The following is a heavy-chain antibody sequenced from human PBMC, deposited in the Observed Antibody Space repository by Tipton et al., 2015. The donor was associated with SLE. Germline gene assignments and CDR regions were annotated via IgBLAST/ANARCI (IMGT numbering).Heavy chain of an antibody. D-gene: IGHD6-19*01. J-gene: IGHJ4*02. CDR2: ICHSGST. Sequence: TLSLTCAVSGYSISSGYYWGWIRQPPGKGLEWIGSICHSGSTYYNPSLKSRVTISVDTSKNQFSLKLSSVTAADTAVYYCAREVSGWLDYWGQGTLVTVSS. CDR3: AREVSGWLDY. V-gene: IGHV4-38-2*02. CDR1: GYSISSGYY.